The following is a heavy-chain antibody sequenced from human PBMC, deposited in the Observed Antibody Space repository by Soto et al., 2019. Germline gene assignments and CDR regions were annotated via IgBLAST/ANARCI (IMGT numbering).Heavy chain of an antibody. CDR1: GFTFSRYW. J-gene: IGHJ6*02. V-gene: IGHV3-74*01. CDR2: INSDGSST. Sequence: EVQLVESGGGLVQPGGSLRLSCAASGFTFSRYWMHWVRQAPGKGLVWVSRINSDGSSTSYADSVKGRFTISRDNAKNTLYLQLNSLRAEDTAVYYCARGAYCDLWSMDVWGQGTTVTVSS. D-gene: IGHD3-3*01. CDR3: ARGAYCDLWSMDV.